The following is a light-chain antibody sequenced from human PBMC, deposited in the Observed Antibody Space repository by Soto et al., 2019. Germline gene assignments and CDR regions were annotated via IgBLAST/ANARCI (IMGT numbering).Light chain of an antibody. V-gene: IGKV3-15*01. CDR3: QQYNNWPPEYT. CDR1: QSVSSK. Sequence: EIVMTQSPATLSVSPGERATLSCRASQSVSSKLAWYQQKLGQAPRLLIYGASTRATGIPARFSGSGSGTEFTLTISSLQSEDFAAYYCQQYNNWPPEYTFGQGTKLEIK. CDR2: GAS. J-gene: IGKJ2*01.